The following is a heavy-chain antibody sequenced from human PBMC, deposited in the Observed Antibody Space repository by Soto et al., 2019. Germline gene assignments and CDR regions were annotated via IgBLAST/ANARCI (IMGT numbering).Heavy chain of an antibody. D-gene: IGHD4-17*01. CDR3: ARSDYGDYEEYFQH. Sequence: GGSLRLSCAASGFTFSSYSMNWVRQAPGKGLEWVSYISSSSSTIYYADSVKGRFTISRDNAKNSLYLQMNSLRAEDTAVYYCARSDYGDYEEYFQHWGQGTLVTVSS. CDR1: GFTFSSYS. V-gene: IGHV3-48*01. CDR2: ISSSSSTI. J-gene: IGHJ1*01.